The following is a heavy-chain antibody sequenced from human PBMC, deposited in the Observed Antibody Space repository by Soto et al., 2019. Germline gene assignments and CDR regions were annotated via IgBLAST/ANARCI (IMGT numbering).Heavy chain of an antibody. J-gene: IGHJ3*02. CDR1: GFTFSNAW. CDR2: IKSKTDGGTT. CDR3: TTDLQRVGADAFDI. V-gene: IGHV3-15*01. Sequence: GGSLRLSCAASGFTFSNAWMSWVRQAPGKGLEWVGRIKSKTDGGTTDYAAPVKGRFTISRDDSKNTLYLQMNSLKTEDPAVYYCTTDLQRVGADAFDIWGQGTMVTVSS. D-gene: IGHD1-26*01.